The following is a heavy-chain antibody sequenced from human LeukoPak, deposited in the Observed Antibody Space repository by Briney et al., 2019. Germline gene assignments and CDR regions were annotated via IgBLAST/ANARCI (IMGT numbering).Heavy chain of an antibody. J-gene: IGHJ5*02. V-gene: IGHV4-59*01. D-gene: IGHD6-13*01. CDR2: IYYSGST. Sequence: SETLSLTCTVSGGSISSYYWSWIRQPPGKGLEWIGYIYYSGSTNYNPSLKSQVTISVDTSKNQFSLKLSSVTAADTAVYYCARGVIPGIAAAGTWGQGTLVTVSS. CDR3: ARGVIPGIAAAGT. CDR1: GGSISSYY.